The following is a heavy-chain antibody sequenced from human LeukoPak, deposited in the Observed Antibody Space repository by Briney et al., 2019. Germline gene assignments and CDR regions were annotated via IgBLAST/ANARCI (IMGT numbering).Heavy chain of an antibody. Sequence: PSETLSLTCTVSGYSISSGYYWGWIRQPPGKGLEWIGSIYHSGSTYYSPSLKSRVTISVDTSKNQFSLKLSSVTAADTAVYYCARDRRGLADSNYAYVWGSYRQLLGTLDYWGQGTLVTVSS. D-gene: IGHD3-16*02. V-gene: IGHV4-38-2*02. J-gene: IGHJ4*02. CDR3: ARDRRGLADSNYAYVWGSYRQLLGTLDY. CDR2: IYHSGST. CDR1: GYSISSGYY.